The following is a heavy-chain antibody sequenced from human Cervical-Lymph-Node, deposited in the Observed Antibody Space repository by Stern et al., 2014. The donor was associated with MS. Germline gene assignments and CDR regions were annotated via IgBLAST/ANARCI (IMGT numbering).Heavy chain of an antibody. CDR1: GYTFTTYS. V-gene: IGHV1-46*01. J-gene: IGHJ2*01. D-gene: IGHD3-10*01. CDR3: ATGGAAPRYFDL. CDR2: INPSGDTT. Sequence: QMQLVQSGAEVKTPGASVKVSCKASGYTFTTYSMHWVRQAPGQGLEWMGIINPSGDTTSYAHRIQGRSTMTRDTSTSNVYMELSSLRSEDTAVYYCATGGAAPRYFDLWGRGTLVTVSS.